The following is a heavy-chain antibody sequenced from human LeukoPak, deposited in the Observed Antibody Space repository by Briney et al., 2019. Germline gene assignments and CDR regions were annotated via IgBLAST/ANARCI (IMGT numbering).Heavy chain of an antibody. CDR2: INPSGGTT. D-gene: IGHD2-15*01. Sequence: GSSVKVSCKASGGTFTSYYIHWVRQAPGQGLEWMGIINPSGGTTGYAQKFQGRVTMTRDTSTSTVYMELSSLRSDDTAVYYCARAHCSGGACPNWFDPWGQGTLVTVSS. V-gene: IGHV1-46*01. CDR1: GGTFTSYY. CDR3: ARAHCSGGACPNWFDP. J-gene: IGHJ5*02.